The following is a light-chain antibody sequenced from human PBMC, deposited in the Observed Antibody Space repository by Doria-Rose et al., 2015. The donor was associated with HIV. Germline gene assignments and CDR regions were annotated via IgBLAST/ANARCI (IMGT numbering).Light chain of an antibody. J-gene: IGKJ4*01. CDR3: QQYYTTPPT. CDR1: QSALDRSNNKNY. V-gene: IGKV4-1*01. Sequence: TQSPDSLAVSLGERATINCKSSQSALDRSNNKNYLGWYQLKPGQSPKLLIYWASTRESGVPDRFSGGGSGTDFTLTISSLQAEDVAIYYCQQYYTTPPTFGGGTKVEIK. CDR2: WAS.